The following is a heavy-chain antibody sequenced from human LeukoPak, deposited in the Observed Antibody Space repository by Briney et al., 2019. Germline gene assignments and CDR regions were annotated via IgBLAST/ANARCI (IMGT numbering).Heavy chain of an antibody. Sequence: SETLSLTCTVSGGSISSGGYSWSWIRQPPGKGLEWIGYIYYSGTTYYNPSPKSRVTISVEPPKNQFPLRLSSVTASDTAVYYCARISSSSMIVVVIPGLFDYWGQGTLVTVSS. J-gene: IGHJ4*02. D-gene: IGHD3-22*01. CDR1: GGSISSGGYS. CDR2: IYYSGTT. V-gene: IGHV4-30-2*03. CDR3: ARISSSSMIVVVIPGLFDY.